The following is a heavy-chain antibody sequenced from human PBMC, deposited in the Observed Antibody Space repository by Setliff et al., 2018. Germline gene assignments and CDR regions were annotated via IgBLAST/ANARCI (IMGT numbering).Heavy chain of an antibody. CDR1: GGSISSGGYY. Sequence: SETLSLTCTVSGGSISSGGYYWSWIRQHPGKGLEWIGYIYYSGSTYYNPSLKSRVTISVDTSKNRFSLKLSSVTAADTAVYYCARDRRIVGARHAFDIWGQGTMVTVS. CDR2: IYYSGST. D-gene: IGHD1-26*01. CDR3: ARDRRIVGARHAFDI. J-gene: IGHJ3*02. V-gene: IGHV4-31*03.